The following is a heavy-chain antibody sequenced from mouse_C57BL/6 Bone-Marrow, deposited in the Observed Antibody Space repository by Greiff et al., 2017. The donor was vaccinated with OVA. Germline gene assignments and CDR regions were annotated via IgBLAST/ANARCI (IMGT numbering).Heavy chain of an antibody. V-gene: IGHV1-69*01. CDR1: GYTFTSYW. CDR2: IDPSDSYT. Sequence: QVQLQQPGAELVMPGASVKLSCKASGYTFTSYWMHWMKQRPGQGLEWIGEIDPSDSYTNYNQKFKGKSTLTVDRSSSTAYMQLSSLTYEDSAGYCCARGVYGRALAYWGQETLVTVSA. D-gene: IGHD1-1*01. J-gene: IGHJ3*01. CDR3: ARGVYGRALAY.